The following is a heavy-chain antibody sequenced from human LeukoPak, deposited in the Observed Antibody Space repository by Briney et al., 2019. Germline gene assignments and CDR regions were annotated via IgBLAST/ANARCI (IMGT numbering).Heavy chain of an antibody. Sequence: GGSLRLSCAASGFTFSSYAMSWVRQAPGKGLEWVSAISGSGGSTYYADSVKGRFTISRDNAKNTLYLQMNSLRAEDTAVYYCARGTPTYYYDSSGPPDYWGQGTLVTVSS. V-gene: IGHV3-23*01. J-gene: IGHJ4*02. D-gene: IGHD3-22*01. CDR3: ARGTPTYYYDSSGPPDY. CDR2: ISGSGGST. CDR1: GFTFSSYA.